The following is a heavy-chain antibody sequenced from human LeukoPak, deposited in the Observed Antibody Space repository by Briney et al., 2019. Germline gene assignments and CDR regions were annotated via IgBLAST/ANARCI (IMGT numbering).Heavy chain of an antibody. J-gene: IGHJ4*02. V-gene: IGHV1-46*01. CDR3: ARDSGSYRGLGY. D-gene: IGHD1-26*01. CDR1: GYTFTSYY. CDR2: INPSGGST. Sequence: GASVKVSCKASGYTFTSYYMHWVRQAPEQGLEWMGIINPSGGSTSYAQKFQGRVTMTRDTSTSTVYMELSSLRSEDTAVYYCARDSGSYRGLGYWGQGTLVTVSS.